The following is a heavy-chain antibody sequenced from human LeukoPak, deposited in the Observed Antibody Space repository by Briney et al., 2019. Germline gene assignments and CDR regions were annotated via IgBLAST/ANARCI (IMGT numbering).Heavy chain of an antibody. CDR1: GFTFSSYW. Sequence: GGSLRLSCAASGFTFSSYWMHWVRQAPGKGLVWVSGTNTDGSSTMYADSVKGRFTIARDNAKNTLHLQMNSLRAEDTAVYYCYGANAEHWGQGTLVTVSS. CDR3: YGANAEH. J-gene: IGHJ1*01. CDR2: TNTDGSST. D-gene: IGHD4-23*01. V-gene: IGHV3-74*03.